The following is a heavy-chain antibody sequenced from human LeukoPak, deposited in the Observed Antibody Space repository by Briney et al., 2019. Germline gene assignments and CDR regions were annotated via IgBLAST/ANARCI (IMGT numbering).Heavy chain of an antibody. CDR3: ARDTYQPGRIDS. D-gene: IGHD1-14*01. CDR1: AFTFSLYA. J-gene: IGHJ4*02. V-gene: IGHV3-21*05. CDR2: INDVSADI. Sequence: PGGSLRLSCAASAFTFSLYAMNWVRQAPGKGLEWISYINDVSADIHYADSVKGRFTISRDNAKNTLYLQMSSLRAEDTAVYYSARDTYQPGRIDSWGQGTLVIVSS.